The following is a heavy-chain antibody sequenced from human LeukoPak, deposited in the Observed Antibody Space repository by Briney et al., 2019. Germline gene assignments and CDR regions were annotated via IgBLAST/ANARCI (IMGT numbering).Heavy chain of an antibody. D-gene: IGHD3-10*01. Sequence: SETLSLTCAVYGGSFSGYYWSWIRQPPGKGLEWIGEINHSGSTNYNPSLKSRVTISVDTSKNQFSLKLSSVTAADTAVYYCARHLLYYYGSGSYYGGYGYWGQGTLVTASS. V-gene: IGHV4-34*01. J-gene: IGHJ4*02. CDR3: ARHLLYYYGSGSYYGGYGY. CDR1: GGSFSGYY. CDR2: INHSGST.